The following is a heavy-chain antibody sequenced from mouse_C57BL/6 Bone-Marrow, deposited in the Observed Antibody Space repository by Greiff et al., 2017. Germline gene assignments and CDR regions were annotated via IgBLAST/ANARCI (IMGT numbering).Heavy chain of an antibody. CDR1: GFNIKDDY. Sequence: VQLQQSGAELVRPGASVKLSCTASGFNIKDDYMHWVKQRPEQGLEWIGWIDPENGDTEYASKFQGKATITADTSSNTAYLQLSSLTSEDTDVYYCTTYGRCAYWGQGTLVTVSA. CDR2: IDPENGDT. V-gene: IGHV14-4*01. D-gene: IGHD1-1*02. J-gene: IGHJ3*01. CDR3: TTYGRCAY.